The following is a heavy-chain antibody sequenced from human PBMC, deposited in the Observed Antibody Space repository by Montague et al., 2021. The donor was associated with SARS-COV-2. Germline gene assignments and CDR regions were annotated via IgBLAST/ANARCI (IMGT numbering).Heavy chain of an antibody. CDR1: GFTFSSYE. Sequence: SLRLSFSASGFTFSSYEMNWVRQAPGKGLEWVSYISSSGSTIYYADSVKGRFTISRDNAKNSLYLQMNSLRAEDTAIYYCASDSGIEIPDYYYSMDVWGQGITVTVSS. CDR2: ISSSGSTI. CDR3: ASDSGIEIPDYYYSMDV. D-gene: IGHD5-24*01. V-gene: IGHV3-48*03. J-gene: IGHJ6*02.